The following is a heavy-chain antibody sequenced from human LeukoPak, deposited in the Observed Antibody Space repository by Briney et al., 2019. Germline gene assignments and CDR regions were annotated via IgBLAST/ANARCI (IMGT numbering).Heavy chain of an antibody. CDR3: ARVVYSSGWYSSYYMDV. V-gene: IGHV4-34*01. D-gene: IGHD6-19*01. CDR2: INHSGST. Sequence: SSETLSLTCAVYGGSFSGYYWSWIRQPPGKGLEWIGEINHSGSTNYNPSLKSRVTISVDTSKNQFSLKLSSVTAADTAVYYCARVVYSSGWYSSYYMDVWGKGTTVTVSS. J-gene: IGHJ6*03. CDR1: GGSFSGYY.